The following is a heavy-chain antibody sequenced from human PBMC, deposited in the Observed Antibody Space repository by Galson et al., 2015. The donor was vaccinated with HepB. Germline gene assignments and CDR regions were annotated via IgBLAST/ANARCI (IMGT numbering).Heavy chain of an antibody. CDR2: IIPILGTV. J-gene: IGHJ6*02. CDR3: AGTIVTLVDNYFYYGMDV. D-gene: IGHD4/OR15-4a*01. V-gene: IGHV1-69*13. CDR1: GGLFSSYS. Sequence: SVKVSCKASGGLFSSYSISWVREAPGQGLEWMGHIIPILGTVNYAQKFQGRVTITADESTSTAYTDLSSLRSEDTAVYYCAGTIVTLVDNYFYYGMDVWGQGTTVTVSS.